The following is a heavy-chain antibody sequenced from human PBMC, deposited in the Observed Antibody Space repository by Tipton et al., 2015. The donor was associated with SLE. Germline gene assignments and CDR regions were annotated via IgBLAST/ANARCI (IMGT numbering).Heavy chain of an antibody. V-gene: IGHV4-4*02. Sequence: TLSLTCAVYGGSISSRNWWSWIRQPPGKGLEWIGEIDHSGSTNYNPSLESRVTISIDTSKNQFSLKLSSVTAADTAVYYCARALSSGWYYYWGQGTLVTVSS. CDR2: IDHSGST. J-gene: IGHJ4*02. CDR1: GGSISSRNW. CDR3: ARALSSGWYYY. D-gene: IGHD6-19*01.